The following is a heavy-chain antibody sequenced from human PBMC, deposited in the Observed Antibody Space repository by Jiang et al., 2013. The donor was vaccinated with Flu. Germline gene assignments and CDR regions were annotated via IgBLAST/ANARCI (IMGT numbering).Heavy chain of an antibody. V-gene: IGHV1-3*04. Sequence: SGAEVKKPGASVNISCKASGYIFTTYAIHWVRQAPGRGLEWLGWINTGNGNTKYSQKFQSTVSITRVTSASTAYMELSSLTSEDTAVYYCARGEHFDYWGQGTLVTVSS. J-gene: IGHJ4*02. CDR3: ARGEHFDY. CDR1: GYIFTTYA. D-gene: IGHD1/OR15-1a*01. CDR2: INTGNGNT.